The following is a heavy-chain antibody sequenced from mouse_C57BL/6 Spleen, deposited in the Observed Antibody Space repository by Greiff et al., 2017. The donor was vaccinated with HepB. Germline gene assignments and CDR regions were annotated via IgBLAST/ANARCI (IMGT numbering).Heavy chain of an antibody. CDR2: INPGSGGT. Sequence: QVQLQQSGAELVRPGTSVKVSCKASGYAFTNYLIAWVTQRPGQGLEWIGVINPGSGGTNYNEKFKGKATLTADTSSSTAYMQLSSLTSEDSSVYFCARDERRYVDVWGTGTTVTVSS. V-gene: IGHV1-54*01. J-gene: IGHJ1*03. CDR1: GYAFTNYL. CDR3: ARDERRYVDV.